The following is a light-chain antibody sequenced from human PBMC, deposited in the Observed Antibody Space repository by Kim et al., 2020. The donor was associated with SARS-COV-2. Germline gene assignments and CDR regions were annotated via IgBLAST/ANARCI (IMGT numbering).Light chain of an antibody. CDR2: RAS. CDR1: QSISSW. Sequence: ASVRDRVTITCRASQSISSWLAWYQQKPGKAPKLLIYRASTLENGVTSRFSGSGSGTEFTLTISSLQPDDFATYYCQQYSNYPRTFGQGTKVDIK. V-gene: IGKV1-5*03. J-gene: IGKJ1*01. CDR3: QQYSNYPRT.